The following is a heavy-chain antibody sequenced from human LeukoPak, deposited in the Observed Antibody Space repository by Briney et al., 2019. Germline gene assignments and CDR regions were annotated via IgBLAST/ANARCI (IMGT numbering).Heavy chain of an antibody. CDR1: GLTFSSNY. J-gene: IGHJ4*02. CDR3: AREPRFRGPAD. Sequence: PGGSLRLSCAASGLTFSSNYMSWVRQAPGKGLEWVSVIYSDGSTYYADSVKGRFTISRDNSKNTLYLQTNSLRAEDTAVYYCAREPRFRGPADWGQGTLVTVSS. V-gene: IGHV3-53*01. CDR2: IYSDGST.